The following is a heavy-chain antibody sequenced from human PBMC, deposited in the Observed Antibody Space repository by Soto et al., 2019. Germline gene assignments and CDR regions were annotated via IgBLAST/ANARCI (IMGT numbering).Heavy chain of an antibody. J-gene: IGHJ6*02. CDR1: GGTFSSYA. V-gene: IGHV1-69*13. Sequence: SVKVSCKASGGTFSSYAISWVRQAPGQGLEWMGGIIPIFGTANYAQKFQGRVTITADESTSTAYMELSSLRSEDTAVYYCARDRSIAVKYYYGMDVWGQGTTVTVSS. CDR3: ARDRSIAVKYYYGMDV. D-gene: IGHD6-19*01. CDR2: IIPIFGTA.